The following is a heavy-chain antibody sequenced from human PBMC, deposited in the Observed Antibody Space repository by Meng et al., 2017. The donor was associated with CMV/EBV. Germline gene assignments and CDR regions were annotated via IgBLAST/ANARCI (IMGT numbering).Heavy chain of an antibody. V-gene: IGHV1-2*02. D-gene: IGHD2-21*01. CDR1: GYTFTGYY. J-gene: IGHJ4*02. Sequence: KASGYTFTGYYSHWVRQAPGQGLEWMGWINPNSGGTNYAQKFQGRVTMTRDTSTSTAYMELRSLRSDDTAVYYCARGCGGDCSGFFDYWGQGTLVTVSS. CDR3: ARGCGGDCSGFFDY. CDR2: INPNSGGT.